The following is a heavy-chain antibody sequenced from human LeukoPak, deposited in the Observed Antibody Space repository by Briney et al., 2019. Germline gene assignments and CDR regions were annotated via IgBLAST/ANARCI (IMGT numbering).Heavy chain of an antibody. CDR2: IYHSGST. D-gene: IGHD6-19*01. V-gene: IGHV4-38-2*02. CDR1: GYSISSGYY. J-gene: IGHJ3*02. CDR3: ARDPVYSGWYAERAFDI. Sequence: SETLSLTCAVSGYSISSGYYWGWIRQPPGKGPEWIGSIYHSGSTYYNPSLKSRVTISVDTSKNQFSLKLSSVTAADTAVYYCARDPVYSGWYAERAFDIWGQGTMVTVSS.